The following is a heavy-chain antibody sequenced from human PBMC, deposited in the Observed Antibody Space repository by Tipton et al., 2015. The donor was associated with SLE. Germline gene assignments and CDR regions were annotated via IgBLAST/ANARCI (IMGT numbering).Heavy chain of an antibody. J-gene: IGHJ3*02. CDR2: IYYSGST. Sequence: TLSLTCTVSSGSISSYYWTWIRQPPGKGLEWIGYIYYSGSTNYNPSLKSRVTISVDTSKNQFSLKLSSVTAADTAVYYCARDEASPRGSAFDIWGQGTMVTVSS. CDR3: ARDEASPRGSAFDI. CDR1: SGSISSYY. V-gene: IGHV4-59*01.